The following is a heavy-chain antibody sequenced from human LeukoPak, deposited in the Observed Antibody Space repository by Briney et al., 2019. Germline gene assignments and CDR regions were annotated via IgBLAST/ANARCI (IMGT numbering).Heavy chain of an antibody. J-gene: IGHJ4*02. D-gene: IGHD2-2*02. Sequence: GRSLRLSCAASGFTFSSYAMHWVRQAPGKGLEWVAVISYDGSNKYYADSVKGRFTISRDNSKNTLYLQMNSLRAEDTAVYYCAKFPGFVVVPAAISYFDYWGQGTLVTVSS. CDR1: GFTFSSYA. V-gene: IGHV3-30-3*02. CDR3: AKFPGFVVVPAAISYFDY. CDR2: ISYDGSNK.